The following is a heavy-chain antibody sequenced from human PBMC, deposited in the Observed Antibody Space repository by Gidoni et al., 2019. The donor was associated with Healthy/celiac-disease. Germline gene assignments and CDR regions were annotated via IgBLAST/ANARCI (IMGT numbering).Heavy chain of an antibody. CDR2: ISGSGGST. CDR1: GFTFSSYA. V-gene: IGHV3-23*01. Sequence: EVQLLESGGGLVQPGGALRPSCADSGFTFSSYAMSWVRQAPGKGLEWVSAISGSGGSTYYADSVKGRFTISRDNSKNTLYLQMNSLRAEDTAVHYCARGYYSDYWGQGTLVTVSS. J-gene: IGHJ4*02. CDR3: ARGYYSDY. D-gene: IGHD3-10*01.